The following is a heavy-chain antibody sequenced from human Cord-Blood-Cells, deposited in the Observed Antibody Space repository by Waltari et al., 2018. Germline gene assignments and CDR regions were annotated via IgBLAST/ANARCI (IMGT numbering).Heavy chain of an antibody. J-gene: IGHJ5*02. D-gene: IGHD2-2*01. CDR3: GIGRVPAAIGWFDP. Sequence: QVQLPQWGAGLLEPSETLSLTCAVYGGSFSGYYWSWIRQPPGKGLEWIGEINHRGGTKHIPSPKGRVTISVATSKHQVSLEVSSGTAAVTAVYYCGIGRVPAAIGWFDPSGQRTLVTVAS. V-gene: IGHV4-34*01. CDR2: INHRGGT. CDR1: GGSFSGYY.